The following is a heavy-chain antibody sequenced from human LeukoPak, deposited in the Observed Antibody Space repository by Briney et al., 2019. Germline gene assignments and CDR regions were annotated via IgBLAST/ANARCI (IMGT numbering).Heavy chain of an antibody. Sequence: ASMKVSCKASGYTFTNFDINWVRQATGQGLEWMGWMNPNTGNAGYAQKFQDRVTITWDASISTAYMDLSSLRSEDTAVYYCARGDEEWELLFYWGQGTLVTVSS. CDR2: MNPNTGNA. CDR3: ARGDEEWELLFY. V-gene: IGHV1-8*01. J-gene: IGHJ4*02. D-gene: IGHD1-26*01. CDR1: GYTFTNFD.